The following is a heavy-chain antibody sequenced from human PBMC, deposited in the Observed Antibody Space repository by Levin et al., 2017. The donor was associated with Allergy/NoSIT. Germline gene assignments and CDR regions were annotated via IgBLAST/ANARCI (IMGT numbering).Heavy chain of an antibody. Sequence: LSLTCAASGFTFNNYWMHWVRQVPGKGLVWVSRINSDQSTVNYADSVKGRFTISRDNTKNTLYLQMNSLIAEDTAVYYCVRGRPAVDNFYYNYHGMDVWGQGTTVTVSS. D-gene: IGHD6-19*01. J-gene: IGHJ6*02. V-gene: IGHV3-74*01. CDR1: GFTFNNYW. CDR3: VRGRPAVDNFYYNYHGMDV. CDR2: INSDQSTV.